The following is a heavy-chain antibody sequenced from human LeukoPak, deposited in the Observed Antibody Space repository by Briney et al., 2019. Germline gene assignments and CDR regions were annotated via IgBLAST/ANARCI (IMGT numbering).Heavy chain of an antibody. J-gene: IGHJ4*02. CDR1: GGSISSGGYY. Sequence: SETLSLTCTVSGGSISSGGYYWSWIRQHPGKGLEWIGYIYYSGSTYYNPSLKSRVTISVDTSKNQFSLKLSSVTAADTAVYYCARDLGWSHEYYFDYWGQGTLVTVSS. D-gene: IGHD3-3*01. V-gene: IGHV4-31*03. CDR2: IYYSGST. CDR3: ARDLGWSHEYYFDY.